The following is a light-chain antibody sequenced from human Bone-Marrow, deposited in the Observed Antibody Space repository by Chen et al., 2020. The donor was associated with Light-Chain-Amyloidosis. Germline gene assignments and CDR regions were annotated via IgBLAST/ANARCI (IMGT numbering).Light chain of an antibody. CDR3: QVWDRSSDHPV. V-gene: IGLV3-21*02. J-gene: IGLJ3*02. CDR1: NIGSTS. CDR2: DDS. Sequence: SFVLTQPSSVSVAPGQTAKIACGGNNIGSTSVHWYQQTPGQAPLLVVYDDSDRPSEIPERLSGSNSGNTATLTISRVEAGDEADYYCQVWDRSSDHPVFGGGTKLTVL.